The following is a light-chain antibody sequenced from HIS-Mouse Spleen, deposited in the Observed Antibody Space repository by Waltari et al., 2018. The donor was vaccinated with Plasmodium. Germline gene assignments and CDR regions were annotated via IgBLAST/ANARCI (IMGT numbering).Light chain of an antibody. J-gene: IGKJ3*01. V-gene: IGKV3-15*01. CDR1: QRVSSN. CDR3: QQYNNWSFT. Sequence: EIVMTQSPATLSVSPGARATLSCRASQRVSSNLAWYQQKPGQAPRLRIYGASTRATGIPARFSGSGSATKFTLTISSLQSEDFARYYCQQYNNWSFTFGPGTKVDIK. CDR2: GAS.